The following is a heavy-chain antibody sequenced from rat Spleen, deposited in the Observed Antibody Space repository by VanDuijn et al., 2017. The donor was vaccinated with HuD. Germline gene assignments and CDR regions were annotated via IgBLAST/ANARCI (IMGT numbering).Heavy chain of an antibody. D-gene: IGHD1-10*01. Sequence: EVQLQESGPGLLKPSQSLSLTCSVTGYSITTNYWDWIRKFPGNKMEWLGYISYSGSTNYNPSLKSRISITRDTSKNQFFLQVNSVTTEDTATYYCGRDNNYKAYWGQGVMVTVSS. CDR3: GRDNNYKAY. CDR1: GYSITTNY. CDR2: ISYSGST. J-gene: IGHJ2*01. V-gene: IGHV3-1*01.